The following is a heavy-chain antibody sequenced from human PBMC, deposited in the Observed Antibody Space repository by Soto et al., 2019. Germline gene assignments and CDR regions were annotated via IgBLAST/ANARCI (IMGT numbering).Heavy chain of an antibody. J-gene: IGHJ6*04. Sequence: PSETLSLTCTVSGGSISSSSYYWGWIRQPPGKGLEWIGSIYYSGSTYYNPSLKSRVTISVDTSKNQFSLKLSSVTAADTAVYYCARGYSSSWYGYYYYGMDVWGKGTTVTVSS. CDR1: GGSISSSSYY. CDR3: ARGYSSSWYGYYYYGMDV. D-gene: IGHD6-13*01. CDR2: IYYSGST. V-gene: IGHV4-39*01.